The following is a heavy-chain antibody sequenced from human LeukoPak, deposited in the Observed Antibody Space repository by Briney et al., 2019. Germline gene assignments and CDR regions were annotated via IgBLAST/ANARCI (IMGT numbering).Heavy chain of an antibody. V-gene: IGHV3-30*18. D-gene: IGHD6-13*01. J-gene: IGHJ4*02. CDR3: VKGSRQAAAGRNEPLDY. CDR2: ISYDGSNK. CDR1: GFTFSSYG. Sequence: PGGSLRLSCAASGFTFSSYGMHWVRQAPGKGLEWVAVISYDGSNKYYADSVKGRFTISRDNSKNTLYLQMNSLRAEDTAVYYCVKGSRQAAAGRNEPLDYWGQGTLVTVSS.